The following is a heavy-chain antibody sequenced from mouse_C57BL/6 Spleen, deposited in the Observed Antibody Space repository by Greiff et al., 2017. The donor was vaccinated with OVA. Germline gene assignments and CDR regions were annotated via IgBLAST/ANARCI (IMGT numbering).Heavy chain of an antibody. J-gene: IGHJ2*01. D-gene: IGHD2-3*01. CDR1: GYAFTNYL. Sequence: LVESGAELVRPGTSVKVSCKASGYAFTNYLIEWVKQRPGQGLEWIGVINPGSGGTNYNEKFKGKATLTADKSSSTAYMQLSSLTSEDSAVYFCARSDGYYVGYWGQGTTLTVSS. CDR3: ARSDGYYVGY. V-gene: IGHV1-54*01. CDR2: INPGSGGT.